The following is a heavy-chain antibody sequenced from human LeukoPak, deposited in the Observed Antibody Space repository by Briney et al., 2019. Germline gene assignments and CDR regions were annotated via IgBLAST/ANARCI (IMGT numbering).Heavy chain of an antibody. D-gene: IGHD6-19*01. CDR3: ASKRIAVAGDIPPDAFDI. CDR2: IYYSGST. V-gene: IGHV4-59*08. Sequence: SETLSLTCTVSGGSISSYYWSWIRQPPGKGLEWIGHIYYSGSTNYNPSLKSRVTISVDTSKNQFSLKLSSVTAADTAVYYCASKRIAVAGDIPPDAFDIWGQGTMVTVSS. CDR1: GGSISSYY. J-gene: IGHJ3*02.